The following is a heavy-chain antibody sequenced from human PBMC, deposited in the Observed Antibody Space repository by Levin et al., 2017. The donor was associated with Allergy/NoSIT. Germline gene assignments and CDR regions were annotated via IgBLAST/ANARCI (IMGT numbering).Heavy chain of an antibody. Sequence: SETLSLTCAVSGSSITTDFFWGWVRQPPGKGLEWIGSIHHSGATFYNSSLKSRVTVSLDTSNNQFSLVMASTSAADTAVYYCARARVVAAAPHYFDFWGQGTLATVSS. D-gene: IGHD2-15*01. J-gene: IGHJ4*02. CDR3: ARARVVAAAPHYFDF. V-gene: IGHV4-38-2*01. CDR2: IHHSGAT. CDR1: GSSITTDFF.